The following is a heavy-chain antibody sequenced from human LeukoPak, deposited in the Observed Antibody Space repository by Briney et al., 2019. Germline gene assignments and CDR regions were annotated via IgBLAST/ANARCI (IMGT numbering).Heavy chain of an antibody. CDR2: ISSSNSYT. CDR1: GFTFSSYS. D-gene: IGHD4-23*01. Sequence: GGSLRLSCAASGFTFSSYSMNWVRQAPGKGLEWVSAISSSNSYTYHPASVRGGFTTSSDNDKNSLHLPMNSLRAEDTAVYYCAGERGYGGNPPPTYYYYYMDVWGKGTTVTVSS. CDR3: AGERGYGGNPPPTYYYYYMDV. J-gene: IGHJ6*03. V-gene: IGHV3-21*01.